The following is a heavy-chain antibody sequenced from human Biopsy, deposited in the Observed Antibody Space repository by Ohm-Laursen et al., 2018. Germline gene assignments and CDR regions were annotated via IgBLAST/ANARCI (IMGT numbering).Heavy chain of an antibody. J-gene: IGHJ6*02. CDR2: INHSGRT. V-gene: IGHV4-34*01. CDR3: ARATNSTGWPYYYFYGMDV. Sequence: GTLSLTCAVYGESFNGYYWSWIRQTPGKGLEWIGEINHSGRTNYNPSLKSRVTISVDTSKNQFSLKVNSVTAADTAVYYCARATNSTGWPYYYFYGMDVWGQGTTVTVSS. CDR1: GESFNGYY. D-gene: IGHD2/OR15-2a*01.